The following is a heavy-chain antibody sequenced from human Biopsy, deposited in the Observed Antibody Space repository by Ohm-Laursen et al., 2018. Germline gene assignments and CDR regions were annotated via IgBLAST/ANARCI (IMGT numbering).Heavy chain of an antibody. CDR3: ARHAPSYSGSYWRYFDL. Sequence: SQTLSLTCTVSGGSISSYYWSWIRQPPGKGLEWIGYIYYTGSTNYNPSLKSRATISVDTSVNHPSQRLTSVTAADTAVYYCARHAPSYSGSYWRYFDLWGRGTLVTVSS. CDR2: IYYTGST. V-gene: IGHV4-59*08. CDR1: GGSISSYY. D-gene: IGHD1-26*01. J-gene: IGHJ2*01.